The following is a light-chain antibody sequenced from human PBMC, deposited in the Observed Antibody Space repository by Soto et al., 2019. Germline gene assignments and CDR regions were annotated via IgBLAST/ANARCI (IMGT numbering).Light chain of an antibody. CDR2: DAS. CDR1: HGVGSNY. Sequence: EIVLTQSPGTLSLSPVERATLYCRAIHGVGSNYLAWYQQKPGQAPRVLIYDASNRATGIPARFSGRGSGTDFTLTISSLEPEDFAVYYCQQRSSAITFGQGTRLEIK. CDR3: QQRSSAIT. V-gene: IGKV3D-20*02. J-gene: IGKJ5*01.